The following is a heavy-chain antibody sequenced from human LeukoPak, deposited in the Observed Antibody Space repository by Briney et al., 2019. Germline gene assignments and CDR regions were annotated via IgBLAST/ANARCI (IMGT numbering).Heavy chain of an antibody. J-gene: IGHJ3*02. D-gene: IGHD5-12*01. CDR3: AKGRGSKLDAFDI. CDR1: GFIFSSYA. V-gene: IGHV3-23*01. CDR2: ISGSGGST. Sequence: GGSLRLSCAASGFIFSSYAMSWVRQAPGKGLECVSAISGSGGSTYYADSVKGRFTISRDNSKNTLYLQMNSLRAEDTAVYYCAKGRGSKLDAFDIWGQGTMVTVSS.